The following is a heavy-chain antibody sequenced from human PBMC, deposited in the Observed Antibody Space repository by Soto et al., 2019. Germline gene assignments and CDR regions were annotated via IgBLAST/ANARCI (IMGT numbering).Heavy chain of an antibody. V-gene: IGHV1-69*06. CDR1: GGTFSSYA. CDR3: ASGSGSLSNYYYGMDV. J-gene: IGHJ6*02. CDR2: IIPIFGTA. D-gene: IGHD3-10*01. Sequence: SVKVSCKASGGTFSSYAISWVRQAPGQGLEWMGGIIPIFGTANYAQKFQGRVTITADKSTSTAYMELSSLRSEDTAVYYCASGSGSLSNYYYGMDVWGQGTTVTVSS.